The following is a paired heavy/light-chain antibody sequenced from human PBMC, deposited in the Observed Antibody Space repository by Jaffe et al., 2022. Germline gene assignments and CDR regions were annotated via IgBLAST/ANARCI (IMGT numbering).Light chain of an antibody. J-gene: IGKJ4*01. Sequence: EIVLTQSPGTLSLSPGERATLSCRASQSVSSNYLAWYQQKPGQAPRLLMYGASSRATGIPDRFSGSGSGTDFTLTISRLEPEDFAVYYCQQYVTSPPSLTFGGGTRVEIK. CDR3: QQYVTSPPSLT. CDR2: GAS. V-gene: IGKV3-20*01. CDR1: QSVSSNY.
Heavy chain of an antibody. CDR2: ISNNGGIR. J-gene: IGHJ4*02. D-gene: IGHD5-12*01. CDR1: GITFSSYA. CDR3: AQHLGYSGYGWNFDY. V-gene: IGHV3-23*01. Sequence: EVQVLESGGGLVQPGGSLRLSCAASGITFSSYAMTWVRQAPGKGLEWVSTISNNGGIRYYADSVKGRFTISRDNSKNTLFLQMNSLRDEDTAVYYCAQHLGYSGYGWNFDYWGQGTLVTVSS.